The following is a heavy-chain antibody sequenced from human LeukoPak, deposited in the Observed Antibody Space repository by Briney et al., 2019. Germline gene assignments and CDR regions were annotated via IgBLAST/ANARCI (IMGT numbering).Heavy chain of an antibody. V-gene: IGHV1-69*05. Sequence: SVKVSCKASGGTFSSYAISWVRQAPGQGLEWMGRIIPIFGTANYAQKFQARVTITTDEATSTAYMELSSLRSEDTAVYYCARAYRGYVWGSPLGYWGQGTLVTVSS. J-gene: IGHJ4*02. CDR1: GGTFSSYA. CDR3: ARAYRGYVWGSPLGY. D-gene: IGHD3-16*01. CDR2: IIPIFGTA.